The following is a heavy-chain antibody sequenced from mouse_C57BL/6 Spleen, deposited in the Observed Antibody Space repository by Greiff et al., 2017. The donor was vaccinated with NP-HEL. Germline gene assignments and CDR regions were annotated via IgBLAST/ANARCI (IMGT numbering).Heavy chain of an antibody. CDR3: ARQIYYDYDGYYAMDY. CDR2: IYPRSGNT. V-gene: IGHV1-81*01. Sequence: VQLQQSGAELARPGASVKLSCKASGYTFTSYGISWVKQRTGQGLEWIGEIYPRSGNTYYNEKFKGKATLTADKSSSTAYMELRSLTSEDSAVYFCARQIYYDYDGYYAMDYWGQGTSVTVSS. D-gene: IGHD2-4*01. CDR1: GYTFTSYG. J-gene: IGHJ4*01.